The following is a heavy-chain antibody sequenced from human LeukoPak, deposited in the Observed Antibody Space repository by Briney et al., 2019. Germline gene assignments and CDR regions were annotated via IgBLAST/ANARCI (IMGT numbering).Heavy chain of an antibody. CDR1: GGTFSSYA. J-gene: IGHJ4*02. V-gene: IGHV1-69*05. CDR3: ARDLEAAAGTS. CDR2: IIPIFGTA. D-gene: IGHD6-13*01. Sequence: ASVKVSCKASGGTFSSYAISWVRQAPGQGLEWMGGIIPIFGTANYAQKFQGRVTITTDESTSAAYMELSSLRSEDTAVYYCARDLEAAAGTSWGQGTLVTVSS.